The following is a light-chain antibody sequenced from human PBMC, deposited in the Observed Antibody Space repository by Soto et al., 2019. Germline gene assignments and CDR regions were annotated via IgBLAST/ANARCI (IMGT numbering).Light chain of an antibody. CDR2: SDN. CDR3: AAWDDRLNALV. CDR1: GSNIGHNP. J-gene: IGLJ2*01. V-gene: IGLV1-44*01. Sequence: QSVLTQPPSASGTPGQRVTISCSGSGSNIGHNPVNWYQQLPGTAPRLLIYSDNQRPSGVPDRFSGSKSGTSGSLAISGPQSVDEADYYCAAWDDRLNALVFGGGTKLTVL.